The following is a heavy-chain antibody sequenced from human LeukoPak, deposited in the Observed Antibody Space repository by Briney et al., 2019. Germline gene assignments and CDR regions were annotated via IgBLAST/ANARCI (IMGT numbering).Heavy chain of an antibody. V-gene: IGHV4-34*01. CDR2: INHSGST. J-gene: IGHJ4*02. CDR3: ARGRGIAARPWIDY. Sequence: PSETLSLTCAVYGGSFSVYYWSWIRQPPGKGLEWIGEINHSGSTNYNPSLKSRVTISVDTSKNQFSLKLSSVTAADTAVYYCARGRGIAARPWIDYWGQGTLVTVSS. D-gene: IGHD6-6*01. CDR1: GGSFSVYY.